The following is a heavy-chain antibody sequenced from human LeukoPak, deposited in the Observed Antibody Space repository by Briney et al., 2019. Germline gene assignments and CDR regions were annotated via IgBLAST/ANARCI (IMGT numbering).Heavy chain of an antibody. CDR1: GYTFTSYD. V-gene: IGHV1-8*01. J-gene: IGHJ5*02. CDR2: MNPNSGNT. Sequence: ASVTVSCTASGYTFTSYDINWVRQAPGQGLEWMGWMNPNSGNTGYAQKFQGRVAMTRNTSISTAYMELSSLRSEDTAVYYCARGPRSRYCSSTSCYTTRWFGPWGQGTLVTVSS. CDR3: ARGPRSRYCSSTSCYTTRWFGP. D-gene: IGHD2-2*02.